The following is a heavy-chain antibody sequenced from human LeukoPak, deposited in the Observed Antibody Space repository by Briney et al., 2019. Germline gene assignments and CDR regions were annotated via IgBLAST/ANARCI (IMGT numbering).Heavy chain of an antibody. CDR1: GFTFSSYS. D-gene: IGHD3-22*01. J-gene: IGHJ4*02. V-gene: IGHV3-21*01. CDR3: ARDWDSSGYRRSYFDY. CDR2: ISSSSSYI. Sequence: PGGSLRLSCAASGFTFSSYSMNWVRQAPGKGLEWVPSISSSSSYIYYADSVKGRFTISRDNAKNSLYLQMNSLRAEDTAVYYCARDWDSSGYRRSYFDYWGQGTLVTVSS.